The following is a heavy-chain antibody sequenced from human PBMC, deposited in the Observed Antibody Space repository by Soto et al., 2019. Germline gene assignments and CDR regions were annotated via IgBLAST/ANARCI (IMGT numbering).Heavy chain of an antibody. CDR2: INAGNGNT. J-gene: IGHJ5*02. CDR3: ARDFKTDSVRRPFDP. V-gene: IGHV1-3*01. Sequence: ASVKVSCKASGYTFTSYAMHWVRQAPGQRLEWMGWINAGNGNTKYSQKFQGGVTITRDTSASTAYMELSSLRSEDTAVYYCARDFKTDSVRRPFDPWGQGTLVNVSS. D-gene: IGHD1-1*01. CDR1: GYTFTSYA.